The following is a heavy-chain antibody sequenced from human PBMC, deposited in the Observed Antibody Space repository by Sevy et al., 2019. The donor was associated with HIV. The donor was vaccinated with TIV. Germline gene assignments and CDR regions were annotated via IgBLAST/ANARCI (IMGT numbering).Heavy chain of an antibody. Sequence: GGSLRLSCAASGFTFSSYEMNWVRQAPGKGLEWVSYISSSGSPIYYADSGTGRFTISRDNAKNSLYLQMNSLIAEYTGVYYCPRDLPGDSRMDALGHGTSVTVSS. D-gene: IGHD3-22*01. V-gene: IGHV3-48*03. CDR2: ISSSGSPI. CDR3: PRDLPGDSRMDA. J-gene: IGHJ6*02. CDR1: GFTFSSYE.